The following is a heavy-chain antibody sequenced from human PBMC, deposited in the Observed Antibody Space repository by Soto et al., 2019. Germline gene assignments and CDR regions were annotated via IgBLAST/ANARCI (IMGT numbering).Heavy chain of an antibody. V-gene: IGHV4-34*01. J-gene: IGHJ5*02. D-gene: IGHD2-2*01. Sequence: SETLSLTCTVSGGSISSYYWSWIRQPPGKGLEWIGEINHSGITIYSPSLRSRVTISVDTTKNQFSLKLSSVIAADTAVYYCARAYRHDCSTTSCFWFDPWGQGTLVTVSS. CDR1: GGSISSYY. CDR2: INHSGIT. CDR3: ARAYRHDCSTTSCFWFDP.